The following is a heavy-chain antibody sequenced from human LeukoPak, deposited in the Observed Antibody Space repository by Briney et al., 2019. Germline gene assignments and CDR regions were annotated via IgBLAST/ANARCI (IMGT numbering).Heavy chain of an antibody. V-gene: IGHV3-74*01. Sequence: PGGSLRLSCAASGFTFSSYWMHWVRQVPGKGLVWVARINPGGSSTTYADSVKGRFTISRDNAKNTLYLQIDSLRAEDTGVYYCARSNQADDCWGQGTLVTVSS. CDR1: GFTFSSYW. J-gene: IGHJ4*02. D-gene: IGHD1-14*01. CDR3: ARSNQADDC. CDR2: INPGGSST.